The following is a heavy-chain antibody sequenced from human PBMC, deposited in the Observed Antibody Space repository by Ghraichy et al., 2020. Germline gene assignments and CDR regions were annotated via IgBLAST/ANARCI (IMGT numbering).Heavy chain of an antibody. CDR1: GDSFNSYNYY. D-gene: IGHD3-10*01. J-gene: IGHJ4*02. CDR3: ARHMVRGYYFDT. CDR2: IYYSGST. V-gene: IGHV4-39*01. Sequence: SQTISLTCTVSGDSFNSYNYYWGWVRQPPGKGLEWIGSIYYSGSTYYDPSLKSRVTISVDTSKNQFSLKLHSVTAADTAVYFCARHMVRGYYFDTWGQGALVSVSS.